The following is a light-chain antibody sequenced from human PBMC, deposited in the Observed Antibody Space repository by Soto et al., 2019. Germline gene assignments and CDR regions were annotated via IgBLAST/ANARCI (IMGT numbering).Light chain of an antibody. CDR3: QQYDTLPPWT. CDR1: QSVSSSY. V-gene: IGKV3-20*01. Sequence: EIVLTQSPGTLSLSPGERATLSCRASQSVSSSYLAWYQQKPGQAPRLLIYGASSRATGIPDRFSGSGSGTDFTLTISRLEPEDIGTYYCQQYDTLPPWTFGQGTKVAIK. CDR2: GAS. J-gene: IGKJ1*01.